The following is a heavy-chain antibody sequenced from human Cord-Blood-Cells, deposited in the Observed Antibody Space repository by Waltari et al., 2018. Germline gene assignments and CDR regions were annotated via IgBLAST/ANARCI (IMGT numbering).Heavy chain of an antibody. CDR3: ASPYCTNGVCYDAFDI. CDR1: GGTFSSYA. Sequence: QVQLVQSGAEVKKPGSSVKVSCKASGGTFSSYAISWVRQAPGQGLEWMGRIIPILGIANYAQKFQGRVTITADKSTSTAYMELSSLRSEDTAVYYCASPYCTNGVCYDAFDIWGQGTMVTVSS. CDR2: IIPILGIA. J-gene: IGHJ3*02. V-gene: IGHV1-69*09. D-gene: IGHD2-8*01.